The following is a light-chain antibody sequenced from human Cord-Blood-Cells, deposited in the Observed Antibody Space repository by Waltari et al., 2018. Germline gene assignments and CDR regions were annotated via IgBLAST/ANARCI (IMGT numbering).Light chain of an antibody. V-gene: IGKV4-1*01. Sequence: DIVMTQSPDSLAVSLGERATINCNSSQSVLYSSNNKNYLAWYQQKPGQPPKLLIYWASTRESGVPDRFSGSGSGKDVTLTISSLQAEDVAVYYCQQYYSTPYTFGQGTKLEIK. CDR2: WAS. CDR1: QSVLYSSNNKNY. CDR3: QQYYSTPYT. J-gene: IGKJ2*01.